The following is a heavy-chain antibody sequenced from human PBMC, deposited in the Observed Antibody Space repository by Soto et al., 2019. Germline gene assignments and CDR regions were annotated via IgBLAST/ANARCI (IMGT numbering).Heavy chain of an antibody. D-gene: IGHD3-10*01. CDR1: EGTFSSYT. CDR3: ARSYGSGSRPFDY. CDR2: IIPILSMS. J-gene: IGHJ4*02. Sequence: QAHLVKSGAEEKNPGSSLRVSCKASEGTFSSYTLNWVRQAPGQGLEWMGRIIPILSMSTYAQKFQGRVSIIADKSTTTAYMTLSSLRSDDTAIYYCARSYGSGSRPFDYWGQGTLVTVSS. V-gene: IGHV1-69*02.